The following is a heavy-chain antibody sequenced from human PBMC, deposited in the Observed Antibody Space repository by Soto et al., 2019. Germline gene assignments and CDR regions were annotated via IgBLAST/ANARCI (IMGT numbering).Heavy chain of an antibody. V-gene: IGHV4-61*01. D-gene: IGHD2-8*02. J-gene: IGHJ4*02. CDR3: ARISYWVKDY. CDR2: FYYTGTT. CDR1: GASLSSGSYY. Sequence: SENLSLTCTVSGASLSSGSYYWSWIRQPPGKGLEWIGYFYYTGTTKYNPSLESRVTISADTSKNQFSLNLTSVTAADTAVYYCARISYWVKDYWGQGALVTVS.